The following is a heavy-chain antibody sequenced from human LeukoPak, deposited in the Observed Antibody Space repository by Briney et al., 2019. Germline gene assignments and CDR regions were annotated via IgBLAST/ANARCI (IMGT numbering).Heavy chain of an antibody. D-gene: IGHD6-19*01. CDR2: INPNSGGT. J-gene: IGHJ5*02. CDR3: ARGPGGWYGSYWFDP. V-gene: IGHV1-2*02. CDR1: GYTFTGYY. Sequence: ASVTVSCTASGYTFTGYYMHWVRQAPGQGLEWTGWINPNSGGTNYAQKFQGRVTMTRDTSISTAYMELSRLRSDDTAVYYCARGPGGWYGSYWFDPWGQGTLVTVSS.